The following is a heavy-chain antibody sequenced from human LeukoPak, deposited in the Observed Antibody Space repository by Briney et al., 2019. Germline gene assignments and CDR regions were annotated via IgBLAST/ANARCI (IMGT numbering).Heavy chain of an antibody. J-gene: IGHJ4*02. D-gene: IGHD5-12*01. CDR2: IIPIFGTA. Sequence: SVKVSCKASGGTFSSYAISWVRQAPGQGLEWMGRIIPIFGTASYAQKFQGRVTITTDESTSTAHMELSSLRSEDTAVYYCARERGYSGCDFGGYFDYWGQGTLVTVSS. CDR3: ARERGYSGCDFGGYFDY. CDR1: GGTFSSYA. V-gene: IGHV1-69*05.